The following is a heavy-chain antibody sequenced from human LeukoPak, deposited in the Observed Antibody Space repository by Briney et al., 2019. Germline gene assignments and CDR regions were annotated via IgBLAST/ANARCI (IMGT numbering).Heavy chain of an antibody. Sequence: PRGSLRLSCAASGFSFSSYEMNWVSPLQGGGRGWVSYIVTTGDITYYADSVKGRFTISRDNAKNSLYLQMNSLRAEDTAVYYCARDFRNTMIVVGYYFDYWGQGALVTVSS. CDR1: GFSFSSYE. CDR2: IVTTGDIT. J-gene: IGHJ4*02. V-gene: IGHV3-48*03. CDR3: ARDFRNTMIVVGYYFDY. D-gene: IGHD3-22*01.